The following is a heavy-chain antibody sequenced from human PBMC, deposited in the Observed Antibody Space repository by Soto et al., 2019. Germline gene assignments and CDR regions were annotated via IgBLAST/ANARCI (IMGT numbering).Heavy chain of an antibody. V-gene: IGHV3-7*03. CDR2: IKKDGSVK. CDR3: VGGSGWLMDT. CDR1: GFSFTTYW. D-gene: IGHD6-19*01. J-gene: IGHJ5*02. Sequence: EVQLVESGGGLVQPGGSLRLSCAASGFSFTTYWMNWVRLAPGKGLEWVANIKKDGSVKLYADSVEGRFTISRDNAKNSLFLQMNNLRADDTGIYYCVGGSGWLMDTWGQGTPVIVSS.